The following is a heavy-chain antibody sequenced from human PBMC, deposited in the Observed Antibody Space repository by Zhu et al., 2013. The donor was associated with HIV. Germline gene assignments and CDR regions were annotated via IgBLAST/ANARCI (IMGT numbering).Heavy chain of an antibody. D-gene: IGHD3-22*01. J-gene: IGHJ4*02. CDR3: ARHPSYYDSNSGEFDY. CDR1: GGTFSSYA. Sequence: QVQLVQSGAEVKKPGSSVKVSCKASGGTFSSYAISWVRQAPGQGLEWMGGIIPIFGTANYAQKFQGRVTITADESTSTAYMELSSLRSEDTAVYYCARHPSYYDSNSGEFDYWGQGTLVTVSS. CDR2: IIPIFGTA. V-gene: IGHV1-69*01.